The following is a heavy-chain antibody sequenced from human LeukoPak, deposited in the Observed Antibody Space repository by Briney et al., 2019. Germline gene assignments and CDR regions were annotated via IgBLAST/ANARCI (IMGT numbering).Heavy chain of an antibody. Sequence: SETLSLTCTVSGGSISSYYWSWIRQPPGKGLEWIGYIYYSGSTNYNPSLKSRVTISVDTSKNQFSLKLSSVTAADTAVYYCARGRRDYGDIVWGSQPPDYWGQGTLVTVSS. CDR1: GGSISSYY. CDR2: IYYSGST. D-gene: IGHD4-17*01. J-gene: IGHJ4*02. V-gene: IGHV4-59*01. CDR3: ARGRRDYGDIVWGSQPPDY.